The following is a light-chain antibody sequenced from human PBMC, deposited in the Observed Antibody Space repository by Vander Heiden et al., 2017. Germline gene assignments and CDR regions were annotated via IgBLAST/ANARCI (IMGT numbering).Light chain of an antibody. CDR3: SSYTSSSTLV. Sequence: QSALTQPASVSGFPGQSITIPCTGTRSDVGDHNHVSWYQQHPGKVPKFLIYEVNNRPSGVSNRFSGSKSCNTASLTISGLQAEDEADYYCSSYTSSSTLVFGTGTKVTVL. J-gene: IGLJ1*01. CDR2: EVN. V-gene: IGLV2-14*01. CDR1: RSDVGDHNH.